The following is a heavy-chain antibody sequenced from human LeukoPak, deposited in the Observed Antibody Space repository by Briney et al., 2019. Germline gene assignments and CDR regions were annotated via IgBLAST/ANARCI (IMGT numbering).Heavy chain of an antibody. V-gene: IGHV4-4*07. CDR2: IYTSGST. CDR1: GGSISSYY. CDR3: AREVARRYYYYYMDV. D-gene: IGHD2-15*01. J-gene: IGHJ6*03. Sequence: PETLSPTCTVSGGSISSYYWSWIRQPAGKGLEWIGRIYTSGSTNYSPSLKSRVTMSVDTSKNQFSLKLSSVTAADTAVYYCAREVARRYYYYYMDVWGKGTTVTVSS.